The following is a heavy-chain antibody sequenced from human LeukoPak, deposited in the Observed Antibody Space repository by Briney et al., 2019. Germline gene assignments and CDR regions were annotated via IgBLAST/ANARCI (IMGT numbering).Heavy chain of an antibody. CDR1: GDSISSRSYY. J-gene: IGHJ4*02. CDR3: ARSLHISAPFDV. V-gene: IGHV4-39*01. D-gene: IGHD2-21*01. Sequence: SEALSLTCTVSGDSISSRSYYWGWIRQPPGKGLEWIGNIYYSGSTYYNPSLKSRVTISVDTSKNQFSLRLNSLTAADTAVYYCARSLHISAPFDVWGQGTLVTVSS. CDR2: IYYSGST.